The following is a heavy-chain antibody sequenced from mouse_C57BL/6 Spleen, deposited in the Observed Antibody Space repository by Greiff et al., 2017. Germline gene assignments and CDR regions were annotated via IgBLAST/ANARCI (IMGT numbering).Heavy chain of an antibody. CDR2: IKPSTGGT. CDR3: ARRQYDYYAMDY. CDR1: GYSFTGYY. V-gene: IGHV1-42*01. Sequence: VQLQQSGPELVKPGASVKISCKASGYSFTGYYMNWVKQSPEKSLAWIGEIKPSTGGTTSNQKFKAKATLTVYKSSSTAYMKLKSLTSEDTAVYYCARRQYDYYAMDYWGQGTSVTVSS. J-gene: IGHJ4*01.